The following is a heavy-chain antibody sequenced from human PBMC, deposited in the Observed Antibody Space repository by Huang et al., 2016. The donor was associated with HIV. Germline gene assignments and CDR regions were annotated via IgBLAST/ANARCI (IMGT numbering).Heavy chain of an antibody. J-gene: IGHJ5*02. D-gene: IGHD3-16*01. Sequence: QVQLQQWGAGLLKPSETLSLTCAVYGGSFSRYYWNWIRQSPGKGLEWIGQINHVRNTNYNPSLESRVSMSVDTSKNQFSLKLNSVTGADTAMYYCAREVMISFGGPFDPWGQGTLVTVSS. CDR1: GGSFSRYY. CDR3: AREVMISFGGPFDP. CDR2: INHVRNT. V-gene: IGHV4-34*01.